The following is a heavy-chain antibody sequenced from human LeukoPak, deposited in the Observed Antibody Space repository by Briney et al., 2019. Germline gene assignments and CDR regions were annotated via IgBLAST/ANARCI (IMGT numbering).Heavy chain of an antibody. V-gene: IGHV1-2*02. CDR3: ARAGPYSGSYSAALDI. CDR2: INPNSGGT. Sequence: ASVKVSCKASGYTFTGYYMHWVRQAPGQGLEWMGWINPNSGGTNYAQKFQGRVTMTRDTSISTAYMELSRLRSDDTAVYYCARAGPYSGSYSAALDIWGQGTMVTVSS. CDR1: GYTFTGYY. J-gene: IGHJ3*02. D-gene: IGHD1-26*01.